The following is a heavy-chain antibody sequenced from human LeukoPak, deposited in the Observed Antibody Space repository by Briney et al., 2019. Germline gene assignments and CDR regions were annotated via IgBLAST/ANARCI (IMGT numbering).Heavy chain of an antibody. CDR2: ISSSGNTI. CDR1: EFTFTSYE. J-gene: IGHJ4*02. Sequence: PGGSLRLSCAASEFTFTSYELNWVRQAPGKGLEWVSYISSSGNTISYADSVKGRFTISRDNAKNSLYLQVISLRAEDTAVYYCARGARGYSSGDYWGQGTLVTVSS. D-gene: IGHD5-18*01. V-gene: IGHV3-48*03. CDR3: ARGARGYSSGDY.